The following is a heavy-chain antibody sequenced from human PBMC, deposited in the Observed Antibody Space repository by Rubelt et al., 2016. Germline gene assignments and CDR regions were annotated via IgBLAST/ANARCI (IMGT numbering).Heavy chain of an antibody. CDR1: GGSFSGYY. Sequence: QVQLQQWGAGLLKPSETLSLTCAVYGGSFSGYYWSWIRQPPGKGLEWIGYIYYSGSTYYNPSLKSRVTISVDTSKNQFSLKLSSVTAADTAVYYCARADYYDSSGYHNRFDPWGQGTLVTVSS. CDR2: IYYSGST. D-gene: IGHD3-22*01. J-gene: IGHJ5*02. V-gene: IGHV4-34*01. CDR3: ARADYYDSSGYHNRFDP.